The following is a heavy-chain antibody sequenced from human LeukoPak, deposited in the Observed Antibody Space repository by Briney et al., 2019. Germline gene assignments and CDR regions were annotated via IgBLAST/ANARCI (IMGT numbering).Heavy chain of an antibody. CDR2: ISGSGDST. Sequence: PGGSLRLSCVASGFAFSSYAMSWVRQAPGKGLEWVSSISGSGDSTYYADSVKGRFTISRDNTKNTLYLQMNSLKAEDTAVYYCAKDSVVIPAGWFDPWGQGTLVTVSS. D-gene: IGHD2-2*01. J-gene: IGHJ5*02. V-gene: IGHV3-23*01. CDR1: GFAFSSYA. CDR3: AKDSVVIPAGWFDP.